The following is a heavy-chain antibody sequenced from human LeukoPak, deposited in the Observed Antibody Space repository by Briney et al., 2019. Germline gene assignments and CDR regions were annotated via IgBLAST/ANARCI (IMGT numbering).Heavy chain of an antibody. J-gene: IGHJ4*02. CDR3: ACSTHYYDSRDFDY. V-gene: IGHV1-18*01. Sequence: ASVKVSCKASGYTFTSYGISRVRQAPGQGLEWMGWISAYNGNTNYAQKLQGRVTMTTDTSTSTAYMELRSLRSDDTAVYYCACSTHYYDSRDFDYWGQGTLVTVSS. CDR1: GYTFTSYG. D-gene: IGHD3-22*01. CDR2: ISAYNGNT.